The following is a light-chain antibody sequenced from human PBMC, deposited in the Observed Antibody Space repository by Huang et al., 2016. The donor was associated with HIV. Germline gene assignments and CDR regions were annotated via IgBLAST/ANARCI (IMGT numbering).Light chain of an antibody. V-gene: IGKV3-15*01. CDR1: QSITRY. CDR2: EVS. CDR3: QQYNDWPRT. Sequence: ETVMTQSPATLSVSPGARAILFCRASQSITRYLAWYQQKPGQAPRLLIYEVSTRATGIPARFSGRASGTEYTLTSSSVQSEDFAVYYCQQYNDWPRTFGQGTKVEIK. J-gene: IGKJ1*01.